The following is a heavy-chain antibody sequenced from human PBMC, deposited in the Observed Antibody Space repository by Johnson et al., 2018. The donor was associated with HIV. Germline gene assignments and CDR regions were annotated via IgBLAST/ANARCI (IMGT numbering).Heavy chain of an antibody. CDR2: ISGSGGSK. CDR1: GFTFSSYA. V-gene: IGHV3-23*04. D-gene: IGHD2-8*02. J-gene: IGHJ3*02. Sequence: VQLVESGGGLVQPGGSLRLSCAASGFTFSSYAMSWVRQAPGKGLEWVSAISGSGGSKYYADPVKGRFTISRDNSKNTLYLQMNSLRAEDTAVYYCAKHIVLVVYAIGAAFDIWGQGTMVTVSS. CDR3: AKHIVLVVYAIGAAFDI.